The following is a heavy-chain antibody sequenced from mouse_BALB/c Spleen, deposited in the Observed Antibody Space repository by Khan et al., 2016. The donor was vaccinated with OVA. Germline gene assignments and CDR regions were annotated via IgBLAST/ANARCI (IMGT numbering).Heavy chain of an antibody. D-gene: IGHD2-10*02. V-gene: IGHV3-2*02. CDR1: GYSITSGYG. CDR2: ISYSGST. Sequence: EVKLHESGPGLVKPSQSLSLTCTVTGYSITSGYGWNWIRQFPGNKLEWMGYISYSGSTNYNPSLKSRISITRDTSKNQFFLQFNSVTTEDTATYYCARTTSINYWGQGTTLTVSS. CDR3: ARTTSINY. J-gene: IGHJ2*01.